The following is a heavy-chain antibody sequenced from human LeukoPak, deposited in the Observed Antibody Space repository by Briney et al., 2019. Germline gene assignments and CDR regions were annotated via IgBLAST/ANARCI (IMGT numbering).Heavy chain of an antibody. CDR2: ISSSSSYT. J-gene: IGHJ4*02. Sequence: GGSLRLSCAASGFYFSDYYMTWIRQAPGKGLEWVSYISSSSSYTNYADSVKGRFTISRDNAKNSLYLQMNSLRAEDTAVYYCARDSPPDCSSTSCAPLSDNWGQGTLVTVSS. CDR3: ARDSPPDCSSTSCAPLSDN. D-gene: IGHD2-2*01. V-gene: IGHV3-11*05. CDR1: GFYFSDYY.